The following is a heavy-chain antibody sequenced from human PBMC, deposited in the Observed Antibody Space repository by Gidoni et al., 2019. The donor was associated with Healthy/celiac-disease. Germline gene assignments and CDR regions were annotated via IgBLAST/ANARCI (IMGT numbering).Heavy chain of an antibody. V-gene: IGHV3-74*01. J-gene: IGHJ4*02. CDR2: INSDGSST. CDR3: ARGGRWLHVDY. D-gene: IGHD3-16*01. Sequence: EVQLVESGGGLVQPGGSLRLSCAASGFTFSSYWLHWVGKAPGKGLVWFSRINSDGSSTSDADSLKGRFTISRDNAKNTLYLQMNSLRAEDTAVYYCARGGRWLHVDYWGQGTLVTVSS. CDR1: GFTFSSYW.